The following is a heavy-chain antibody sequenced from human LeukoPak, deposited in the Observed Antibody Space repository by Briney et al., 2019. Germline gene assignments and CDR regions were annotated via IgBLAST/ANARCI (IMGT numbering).Heavy chain of an antibody. CDR2: IDLSGSTL. V-gene: IGHV3-48*04. CDR3: ARGPPLFDP. CDR1: GFTFSSYT. J-gene: IGHJ5*02. Sequence: GGSLRLSCAASGFTFSSYTMNWVRQAPGKGLEWVSYIDLSGSTLYYVDSVKGRFTISRDNSKNSLYLQMHSLRAEDTAVYYCARGPPLFDPWGQGTLVAVSS.